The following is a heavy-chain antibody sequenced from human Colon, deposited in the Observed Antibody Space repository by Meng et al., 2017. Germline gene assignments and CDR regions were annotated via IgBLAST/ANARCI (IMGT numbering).Heavy chain of an antibody. D-gene: IGHD3-22*01. CDR3: ASSDYYRSDY. J-gene: IGHJ4*02. CDR1: GGPISRSDW. Sequence: VQRRAPASGLVRPSSTLSSTCGVSGGPISRSDWWSWVRQPPGKGLEWIGETSHSGSTNYSPSLKSRVTISLDKSKNQLSLKLNSVTAADTAVYYCASSDYYRSDYWGQGTLVTVSS. CDR2: TSHSGST. V-gene: IGHV4-4*02.